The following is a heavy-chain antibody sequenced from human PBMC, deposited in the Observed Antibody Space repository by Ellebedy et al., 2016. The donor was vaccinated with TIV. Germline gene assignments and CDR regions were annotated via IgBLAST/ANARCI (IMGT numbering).Heavy chain of an antibody. CDR3: ARDYGDYWSPLYYFDY. CDR2: ISGSGGST. V-gene: IGHV3-23*01. J-gene: IGHJ4*02. Sequence: GESLKISCAASGFTFSSYAMSWVRQAPGKGLEWVSAISGSGGSTYYADSVKGRFTISRDNSKNTLYLQMNSLRAEDTAVYYCARDYGDYWSPLYYFDYWGQGTLVTVSS. D-gene: IGHD4-17*01. CDR1: GFTFSSYA.